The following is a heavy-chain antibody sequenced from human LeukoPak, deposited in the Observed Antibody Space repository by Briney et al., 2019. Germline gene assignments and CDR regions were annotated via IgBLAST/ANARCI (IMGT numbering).Heavy chain of an antibody. CDR2: INPNSGAT. D-gene: IGHD3-10*01. J-gene: IGHJ4*02. V-gene: IGHV1-2*02. CDR1: GYTFTGYY. Sequence: GASVKVSCKASGYTFTGYYMHWVRQAPGQGLEWMGWINPNSGATRYVQKFQGRVTMTRDTSTSTVYMELSSLRSEDTAVYYCARGNPGVIDYWGQGTLVTVSS. CDR3: ARGNPGVIDY.